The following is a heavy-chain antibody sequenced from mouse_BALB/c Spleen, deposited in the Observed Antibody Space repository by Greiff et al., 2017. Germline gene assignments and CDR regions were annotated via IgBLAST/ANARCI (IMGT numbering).Heavy chain of an antibody. CDR1: GYAFTNYL. Sequence: QVHVKQSGAELVRPGTSVKVSCKASGYAFTNYLIEWVKQRPGQGLEWIGVINPGSGGTNYNEKFKGKATLTADKSSSTAYMQLSSLTSDDSAVYFCARKDYGPHYYAMDYWGQGTSVTVSS. V-gene: IGHV1-54*01. CDR2: INPGSGGT. J-gene: IGHJ4*01. D-gene: IGHD2-4*01. CDR3: ARKDYGPHYYAMDY.